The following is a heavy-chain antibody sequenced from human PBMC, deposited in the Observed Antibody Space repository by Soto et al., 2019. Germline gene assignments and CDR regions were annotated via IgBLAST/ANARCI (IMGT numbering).Heavy chain of an antibody. CDR3: ARHFVLRYFDWLII. CDR1: GFTFSGSA. D-gene: IGHD3-9*01. Sequence: GGSLILSCAASGFTFSGSAMHWVRQASGKGLEWVGRVRSKANSYATTYAASVKGRFTISRDDSKNTAYLQMNSLKTEDTAVYYCARHFVLRYFDWLIIWGQGTLVTVSS. CDR2: VRSKANSYAT. V-gene: IGHV3-73*01. J-gene: IGHJ4*02.